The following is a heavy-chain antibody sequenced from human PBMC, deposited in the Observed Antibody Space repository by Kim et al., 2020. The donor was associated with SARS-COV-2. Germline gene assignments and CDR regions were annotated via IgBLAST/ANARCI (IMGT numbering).Heavy chain of an antibody. Sequence: SETLSLTCAVYGGFFSGYYWSWIRKPPGKGLEWIGEINHSGSTNYNPSLKSRVTISVDTSKNQFSLKLSSGTAADTAVYYCATYDFWSGYVDYWGQGTLV. CDR1: GGFFSGYY. D-gene: IGHD3-3*01. CDR2: INHSGST. J-gene: IGHJ4*02. CDR3: ATYDFWSGYVDY. V-gene: IGHV4-34*01.